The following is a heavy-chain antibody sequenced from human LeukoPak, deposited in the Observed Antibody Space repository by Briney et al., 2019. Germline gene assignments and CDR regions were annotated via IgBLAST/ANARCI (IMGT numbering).Heavy chain of an antibody. CDR3: ARDGYCSGGSCWFDP. CDR2: IYYSGST. J-gene: IGHJ5*02. D-gene: IGHD2-15*01. V-gene: IGHV4-59*01. CDR1: GGSISSYY. Sequence: PSETLSLTCTVSGGSISSYYWSWIRQPPGKGLGWIGYIYYSGSTNYNPSLKSRVTISVDTSKNQFSLKLSSVTAADTAVYYCARDGYCSGGSCWFDPWGQGTLVTVSS.